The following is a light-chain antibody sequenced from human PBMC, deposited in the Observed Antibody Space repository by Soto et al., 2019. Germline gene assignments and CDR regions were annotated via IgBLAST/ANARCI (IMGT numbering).Light chain of an antibody. CDR2: EVN. CDR1: NREVGSYNL. CDR3: CSYAGSSSFYV. Sequence: QSALTQPASVSGSPGQSITISCTGTNREVGSYNLVSWYQHHPDEAPKLIIYEVNKRPSGDSNRFSGSKSGYTASLTIFGFQAVDFSDYYCCSYAGSSSFYVFGSGTNVTVL. V-gene: IGLV2-23*02. J-gene: IGLJ1*01.